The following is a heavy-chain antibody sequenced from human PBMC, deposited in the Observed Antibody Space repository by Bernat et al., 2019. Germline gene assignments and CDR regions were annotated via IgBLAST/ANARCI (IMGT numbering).Heavy chain of an antibody. J-gene: IGHJ4*02. V-gene: IGHV3-30*18. Sequence: QVQLVESGGGVVQPGRSLRLSCAASGFTFSSYGMHWVRQAPGKGLEWVAVISYDGSNKYYVDSVKGRFTISRDNSKNTLYLQMNSLRAEDTAVYYCAKTEITMVRGVTRVWGQGTLVTVSS. D-gene: IGHD3-10*01. CDR1: GFTFSSYG. CDR2: ISYDGSNK. CDR3: AKTEITMVRGVTRV.